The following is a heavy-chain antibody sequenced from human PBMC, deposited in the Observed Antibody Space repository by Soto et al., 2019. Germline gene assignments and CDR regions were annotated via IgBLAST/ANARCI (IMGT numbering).Heavy chain of an antibody. CDR2: IYSGGYT. D-gene: IGHD3-10*01. CDR1: GFTVSNNY. Sequence: EVQLVESGGGLIQPGGSLRLSCAVSGFTVSNNYMSWVRQAPGKGLEGVSVIYSGGYTAYGDSVKGRFTISRDNSKNQPYPQTKRPGAGDTGFFYCAAQPGGGGYWGQGTLVTVSS. J-gene: IGHJ4*02. V-gene: IGHV3-53*01. CDR3: AAQPGGGGY.